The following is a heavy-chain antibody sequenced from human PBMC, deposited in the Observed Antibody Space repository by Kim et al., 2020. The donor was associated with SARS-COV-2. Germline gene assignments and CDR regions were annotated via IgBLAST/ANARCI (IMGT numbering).Heavy chain of an antibody. CDR3: AREMSSRITIFGVVIFHTPAFDH. J-gene: IGHJ4*02. Sequence: ASVKVSCKASGYTFTSYGISWVRQAPGQGLEWMGWISAYNGNTNYAQKLQGRVTMTTDTSTSTAYMEMRSLRSDDTAVYYCAREMSSRITIFGVVIFHTPAFDHWGQGTLVTVSS. CDR2: ISAYNGNT. CDR1: GYTFTSYG. V-gene: IGHV1-18*01. D-gene: IGHD3-3*01.